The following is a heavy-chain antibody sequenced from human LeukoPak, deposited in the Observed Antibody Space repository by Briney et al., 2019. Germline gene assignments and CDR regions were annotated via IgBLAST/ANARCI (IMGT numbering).Heavy chain of an antibody. CDR1: GASISNFY. CDR2: IHNSGST. CDR3: ARGPIAARLDY. J-gene: IGHJ4*02. Sequence: SETLSLTCTVSGASISNFYWSWIRQPPGKGLEWIGYIHNSGSTNYNPSLKSRVAISLDTSKNQFSLKLTSVTAADTAVYYCARGPIAARLDYWGQGTLVTVSS. D-gene: IGHD6-6*01. V-gene: IGHV4-59*01.